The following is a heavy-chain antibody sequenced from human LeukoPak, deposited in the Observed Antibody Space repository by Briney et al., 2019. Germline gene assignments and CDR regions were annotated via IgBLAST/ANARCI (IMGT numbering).Heavy chain of an antibody. Sequence: SETLSLTCTVSGGSISSYYWRWIRQPPGKGLEWMGYIYYSGSNKYNPSLRSRDSISVDTSKNQFSLKLSSVTDADTAVYYCARYSSGRGGWFDPWGQGTLVTVSS. V-gene: IGHV4-59*01. CDR1: GGSISSYY. D-gene: IGHD6-19*01. CDR2: IYYSGSN. CDR3: ARYSSGRGGWFDP. J-gene: IGHJ5*02.